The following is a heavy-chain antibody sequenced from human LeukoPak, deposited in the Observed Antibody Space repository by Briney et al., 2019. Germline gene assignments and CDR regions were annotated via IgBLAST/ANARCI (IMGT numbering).Heavy chain of an antibody. CDR1: GFTFRNYA. CDR2: VTGNGDTT. Sequence: GGSLRLSCAASGFTFRNYAMTWVRQAPGKGLEWVSVVTGNGDTTYYADSLKGRFTISRDNSRNTLYLQMNGLRAEDTAVYHCARNAADCTTSACYDSWGQGTLVTASS. V-gene: IGHV3-23*01. J-gene: IGHJ4*02. CDR3: ARNAADCTTSACYDS. D-gene: IGHD2-8*01.